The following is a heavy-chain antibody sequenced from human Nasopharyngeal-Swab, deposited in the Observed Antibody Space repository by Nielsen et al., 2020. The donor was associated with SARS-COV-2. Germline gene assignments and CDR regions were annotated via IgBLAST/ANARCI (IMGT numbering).Heavy chain of an antibody. V-gene: IGHV4-39*01. J-gene: IGHJ6*02. Sequence: SETLSLTCTVSGGSISSSSYYWGWIRQPPGKGLEWIGSIYYSGSTYYNPSLKSRVTISVDTSTNQFSLKLSSVTAAETAVYYCARHRGLRSYYYGMDVWGQGTTVTVSS. D-gene: IGHD4-17*01. CDR2: IYYSGST. CDR3: ARHRGLRSYYYGMDV. CDR1: GGSISSSSYY.